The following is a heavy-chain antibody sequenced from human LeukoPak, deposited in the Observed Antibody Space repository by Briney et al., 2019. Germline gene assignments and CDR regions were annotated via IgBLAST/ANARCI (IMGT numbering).Heavy chain of an antibody. CDR2: IRNDGSNR. CDR3: AKDFRYDISPPAFDP. V-gene: IGHV3-30*02. Sequence: QTGGSLRLSCAASGFTFRTYGMHWVRQAPGKGLEWLAFIRNDGSNRYFADSVRGRFTISRDNSKNTLFLQMNSLRAEDTAVYYCAKDFRYDISPPAFDPWGQGTLVTVSS. CDR1: GFTFRTYG. D-gene: IGHD3-9*01. J-gene: IGHJ5*02.